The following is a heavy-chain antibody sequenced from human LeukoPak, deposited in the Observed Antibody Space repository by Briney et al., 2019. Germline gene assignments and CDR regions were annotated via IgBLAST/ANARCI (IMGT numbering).Heavy chain of an antibody. V-gene: IGHV3-23*01. CDR1: GFTFSSYA. D-gene: IGHD3-9*01. CDR2: ISGSGGGT. Sequence: GGSLRLSCAASGFTFSSYARSWGRQAPGEGREWVSAISGSGGGTYYADSVKGRFTISRDNSKNTLSLQMNSLRAEDTAIYYCAKDLGLGRYFDWLSGLVDYWGQGTLVTVSS. CDR3: AKDLGLGRYFDWLSGLVDY. J-gene: IGHJ4*02.